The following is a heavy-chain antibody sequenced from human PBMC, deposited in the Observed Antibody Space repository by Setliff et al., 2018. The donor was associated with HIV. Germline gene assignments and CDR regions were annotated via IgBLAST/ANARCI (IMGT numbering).Heavy chain of an antibody. D-gene: IGHD3-3*01. J-gene: IGHJ6*02. Sequence: GGSLRLSCAASGVTFSSYAMSWVRQAPGKGLEWVSVISSSGGNTHYADSVKCRFTISRDNSKNTLYLQMNSLRAEDTAVYYCATFPITIFGVVGARDVWGQGTTVTVSS. V-gene: IGHV3-23*01. CDR1: GVTFSSYA. CDR2: ISSSGGNT. CDR3: ATFPITIFGVVGARDV.